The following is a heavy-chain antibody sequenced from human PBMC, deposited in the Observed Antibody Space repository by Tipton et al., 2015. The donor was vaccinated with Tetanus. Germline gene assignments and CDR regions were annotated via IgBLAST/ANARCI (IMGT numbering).Heavy chain of an antibody. J-gene: IGHJ4*02. V-gene: IGHV4-34*01. D-gene: IGHD3-3*01. CDR1: GGSFSGYY. CDR2: INHSGST. CDR3: ARGTPFWSGYYKYFDY. Sequence: LRLSCAVYGGSFSGYYWSWIRQPPGKGLEWIGEINHSGSTNYNPSLKSRVTISVDTPKNHFSPKLSSVTAADTAVYYCARGTPFWSGYYKYFDYWGQGTLVTVSS.